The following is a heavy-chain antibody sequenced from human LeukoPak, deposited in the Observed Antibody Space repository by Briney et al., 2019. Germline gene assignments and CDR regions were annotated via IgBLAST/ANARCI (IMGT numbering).Heavy chain of an antibody. D-gene: IGHD3-10*01. Sequence: GRSLRLSCAASGFTFSDHYMDWVRQAPGKGLEWVGRTRNKANSYTTEYAASVKGRFTISRDDSKNSLYLQMNSLKTEDTAVYYCASLYGSGKRWVDPWGQGTLVTVSS. CDR1: GFTFSDHY. CDR2: TRNKANSYTT. J-gene: IGHJ5*02. V-gene: IGHV3-72*01. CDR3: ASLYGSGKRWVDP.